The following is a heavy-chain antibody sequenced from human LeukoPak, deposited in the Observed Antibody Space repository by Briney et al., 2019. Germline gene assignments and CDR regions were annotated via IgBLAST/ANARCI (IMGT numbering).Heavy chain of an antibody. CDR3: ARHWYGGAFDV. CDR1: GGSISRSSYC. CDR2: IYYSGTT. V-gene: IGHV4-39*01. D-gene: IGHD1-14*01. J-gene: IGHJ3*01. Sequence: SEPLSLTCTVSGGSISRSSYCWGWTRQPPGTGMEWIGSIYYSGTTYYNPSLKSRVTISVDTSKNQFSLKLTSVTAADTAVYYCARHWYGGAFDVWGQGSMVTVSS.